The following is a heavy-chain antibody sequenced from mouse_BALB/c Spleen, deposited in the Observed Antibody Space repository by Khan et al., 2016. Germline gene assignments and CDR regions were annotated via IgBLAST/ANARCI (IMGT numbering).Heavy chain of an antibody. D-gene: IGHD1-1*01. Sequence: EVELVESGGGLVQPGGSMKLSCVASGFTFSNYWMNWVRQSPEKGLEWVAEIRLKSNNYATHYAESVKGRFTISRDDSKSSVYLQMNNLRGEDTGIYYCSKARYLFAYWGQGTLVTVSA. CDR1: GFTFSNYW. CDR2: IRLKSNNYAT. CDR3: SKARYLFAY. J-gene: IGHJ3*01. V-gene: IGHV6-6*02.